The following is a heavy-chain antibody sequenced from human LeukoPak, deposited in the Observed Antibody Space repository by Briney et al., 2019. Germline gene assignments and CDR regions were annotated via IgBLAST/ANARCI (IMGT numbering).Heavy chain of an antibody. CDR2: IDPSDSYT. D-gene: IGHD5-18*01. Sequence: GESLKISCKGSGYSFTSYWISWVRQMPGKGLEWMGRIDPSDSYTNYSPSFQGHVTISADKSISTAYPQWSSLKASDTAMYYCARHHRGYSYGPDGMDVWGQGTTVTVSS. J-gene: IGHJ6*02. V-gene: IGHV5-10-1*01. CDR1: GYSFTSYW. CDR3: ARHHRGYSYGPDGMDV.